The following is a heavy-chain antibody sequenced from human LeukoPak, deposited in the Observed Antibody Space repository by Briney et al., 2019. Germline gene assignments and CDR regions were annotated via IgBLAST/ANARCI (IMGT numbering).Heavy chain of an antibody. D-gene: IGHD2-15*01. CDR2: ISSSGSTI. CDR3: ARDHYCSGGSCYPEIYYYYYYMDV. CDR1: GFTFSSYE. J-gene: IGHJ6*03. Sequence: GGSLRLSCAASGFTFSSYEMNWVRQAPGKGLEWVSYISSSGSTIYYADSVKGRFTISRDNAKNSLYLQMNSLSAEDTAVYYCARDHYCSGGSCYPEIYYYYYYMDVWGKGTTVTISS. V-gene: IGHV3-48*03.